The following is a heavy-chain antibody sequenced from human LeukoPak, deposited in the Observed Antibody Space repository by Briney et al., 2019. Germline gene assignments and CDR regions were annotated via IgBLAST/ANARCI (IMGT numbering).Heavy chain of an antibody. V-gene: IGHV4-39*01. CDR1: GASISSSNYY. D-gene: IGHD3-10*01. Sequence: SETLSLTCTVSGASISSSNYYWGWIRQPPGKGLEWIGSIYYGGSTYYNPALQSRVTISVDTSKNQFSLRLTSVTAADTAVYYCARIGVWFGEGNLSGYFDYWGQGILVTVSS. J-gene: IGHJ4*02. CDR2: IYYGGST. CDR3: ARIGVWFGEGNLSGYFDY.